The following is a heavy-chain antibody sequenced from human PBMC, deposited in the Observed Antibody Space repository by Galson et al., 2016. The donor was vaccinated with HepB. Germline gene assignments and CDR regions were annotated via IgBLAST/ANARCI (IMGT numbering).Heavy chain of an antibody. CDR3: AVARFLELFTFDS. CDR1: GLTFSSYA. D-gene: IGHD3-3*01. CDR2: ISGNGGSI. V-gene: IGHV3-23*01. J-gene: IGHJ4*02. Sequence: SLRLSCAASGLTFSSYAMSWVRQTPGKGLEWVSAISGNGGSIYNADSVKGRFTISRDNSRNTLYLQMNSLRAEDTAVYYCAVARFLELFTFDSLGQGTLVTVSS.